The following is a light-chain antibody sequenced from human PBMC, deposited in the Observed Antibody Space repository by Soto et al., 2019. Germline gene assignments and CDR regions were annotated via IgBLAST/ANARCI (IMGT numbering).Light chain of an antibody. Sequence: QSALTQPASVSGSPGQSITISCIGTSSDVGGYNYVSWYQLHPGKAPKLMIYDVNNRPSGVSNRFSGSKSGYTASLTISGLQAEDEADYFCSSYTTSNTVVFGGGTKLTVL. V-gene: IGLV2-14*03. CDR1: SSDVGGYNY. CDR3: SSYTTSNTVV. J-gene: IGLJ2*01. CDR2: DVN.